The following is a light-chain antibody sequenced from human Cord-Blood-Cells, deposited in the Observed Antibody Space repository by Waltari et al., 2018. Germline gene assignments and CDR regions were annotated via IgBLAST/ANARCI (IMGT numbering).Light chain of an antibody. CDR3: QQSYSTPPLT. J-gene: IGKJ4*01. V-gene: IGKV1-39*01. CDR2: AAS. Sequence: FQLTPSPSSLSASVAHRVTITCHASQSISSYLNWYQQKSGKAPKLLIYAASSLQSGVPSRFSCSGSGTDVTLTISSLHPEDFATYYCQQSYSTPPLTFGGGTKVEIK. CDR1: QSISSY.